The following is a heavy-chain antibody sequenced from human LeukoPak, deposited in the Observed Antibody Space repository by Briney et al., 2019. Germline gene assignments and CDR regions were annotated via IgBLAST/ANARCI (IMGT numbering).Heavy chain of an antibody. CDR3: ARVMGYYYDSSGPADV. CDR1: GYTFTGYY. Sequence: ASVKVSCKASGYTFTGYYMHWVRQAPGQGLEWMGWINPNSGGTNYAQKFQGRVTMTRDTSISTAYMELSRLRSDDTAVYYCARVMGYYYDSSGPADVWGQGTTVTVSS. CDR2: INPNSGGT. V-gene: IGHV1-2*02. J-gene: IGHJ6*02. D-gene: IGHD3-22*01.